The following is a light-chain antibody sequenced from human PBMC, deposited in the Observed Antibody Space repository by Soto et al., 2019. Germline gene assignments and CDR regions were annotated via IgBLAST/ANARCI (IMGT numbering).Light chain of an antibody. V-gene: IGKV3-20*01. J-gene: IGKJ1*01. CDR2: DAS. CDR1: QSVSSSY. CDR3: QQYGGSPRK. Sequence: IVLAQSPAPLPLSPGEIATLSCMASQSVSSSYLAWYQQKPGQAPRLLIYDASSRATGIPDRFSGSGSGTVFTLTISRLEPEDFAVYYCQQYGGSPRKFGQGTKVDIK.